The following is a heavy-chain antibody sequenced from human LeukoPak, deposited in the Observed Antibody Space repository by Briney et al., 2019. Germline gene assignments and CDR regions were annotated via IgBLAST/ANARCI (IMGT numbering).Heavy chain of an antibody. V-gene: IGHV3-30-3*01. CDR3: ARGLVVVAAYFDY. Sequence: GGSLRLSCAASGFTFSSYAMHWVRQAPGKGLEWVAVISYDGSNKYYADSVKGRFTISRDNSKNTLYLQMNCLRAEDTAVYYCARGLVVVAAYFDYWGQGTLVTVSS. CDR1: GFTFSSYA. CDR2: ISYDGSNK. D-gene: IGHD2-15*01. J-gene: IGHJ4*02.